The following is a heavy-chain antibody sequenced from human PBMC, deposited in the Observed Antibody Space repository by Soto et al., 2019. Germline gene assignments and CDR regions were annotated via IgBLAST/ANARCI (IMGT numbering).Heavy chain of an antibody. Sequence: ASVKVSCKASGYTFTGYYMHWVRQAPGQGLEWMGWINPNCGGTNYAQKFQGWVTMTRDTSISTAYMELSRLRSDDTAVYYCAREGNGYNYDYWGQGTLVTVSS. V-gene: IGHV1-2*04. CDR1: GYTFTGYY. J-gene: IGHJ4*02. D-gene: IGHD5-12*01. CDR3: AREGNGYNYDY. CDR2: INPNCGGT.